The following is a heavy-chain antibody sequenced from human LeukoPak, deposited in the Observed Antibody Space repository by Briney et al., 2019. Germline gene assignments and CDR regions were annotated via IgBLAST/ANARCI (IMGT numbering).Heavy chain of an antibody. D-gene: IGHD4-23*01. CDR2: INPIFGTA. V-gene: IGHV1-69*01. CDR1: GGTFSSYA. J-gene: IGHJ6*03. CDR3: ARAPTTVVNYYYYYMDV. Sequence: GASVKVSCKASGGTFSSYAIRWVRQAPGQGLEWMGGINPIFGTANYAQKFQGRVTITADESTSTAYMELSSLRSEDTAVYYCARAPTTVVNYYYYYMDVWGKGTTVTVSS.